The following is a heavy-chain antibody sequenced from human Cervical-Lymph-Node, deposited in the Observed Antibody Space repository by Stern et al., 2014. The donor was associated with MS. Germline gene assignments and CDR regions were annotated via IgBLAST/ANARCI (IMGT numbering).Heavy chain of an antibody. CDR2: IWYDGRNK. Sequence: VHLVESGGGVVQPGRSLRLSCAASGFIFSNYGMNWVRQAPGKGLEWVAVIWYDGRNKYYADSVKGRFTISRDNSKNTLYLQMNSLRVEDTAVYYCARERGASSGYFVVEDAFNIWGRGTMVTVSS. CDR1: GFIFSNYG. V-gene: IGHV3-33*01. D-gene: IGHD3-22*01. J-gene: IGHJ3*02. CDR3: ARERGASSGYFVVEDAFNI.